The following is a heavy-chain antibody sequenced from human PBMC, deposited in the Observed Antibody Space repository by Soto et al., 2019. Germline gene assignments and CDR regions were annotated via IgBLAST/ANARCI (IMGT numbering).Heavy chain of an antibody. V-gene: IGHV4-59*01. J-gene: IGHJ4*02. CDR2: IYYSGST. CDR1: GGSISSYY. Sequence: SETLSLTCTVSGGSISSYYWSWIRQPPGKGLEWIGYIYYSGSTNYNPSLKSRVTISVDTSKNQFSLKLSSVTAADTAVYYCARERLQRFDYWGQGTLVTVSS. D-gene: IGHD6-25*01. CDR3: ARERLQRFDY.